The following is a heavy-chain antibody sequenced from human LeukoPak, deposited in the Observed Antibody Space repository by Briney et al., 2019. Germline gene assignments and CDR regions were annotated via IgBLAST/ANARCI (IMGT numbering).Heavy chain of an antibody. J-gene: IGHJ4*02. Sequence: PSETLALTCTVSGGSMSRDYGTWIREPPGEGLEWIGYIFDSGSTNYNPSLKSRVTISVDTSKNQFSLQLRSVPAADTAVYFCTRDPSALSGYFASWGQGTLVIVSS. CDR1: GGSMSRDY. CDR2: IFDSGST. CDR3: TRDPSALSGYFAS. V-gene: IGHV4-59*01.